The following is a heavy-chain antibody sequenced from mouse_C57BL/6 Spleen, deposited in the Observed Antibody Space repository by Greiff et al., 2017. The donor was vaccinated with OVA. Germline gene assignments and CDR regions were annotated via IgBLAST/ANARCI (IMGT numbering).Heavy chain of an antibody. Sequence: QVQLQQSGPELVKPGASVKISCKASGYAFSSSWMNWVKQRPGQGLEWIGRIYPGDGDTNYNGKFKGKATLTADKSSSTAYMQLSSLTSEDSAVYLCARRGNYDAMDYWGQGTSVTVSS. CDR2: IYPGDGDT. CDR1: GYAFSSSW. J-gene: IGHJ4*01. D-gene: IGHD2-1*01. CDR3: ARRGNYDAMDY. V-gene: IGHV1-82*01.